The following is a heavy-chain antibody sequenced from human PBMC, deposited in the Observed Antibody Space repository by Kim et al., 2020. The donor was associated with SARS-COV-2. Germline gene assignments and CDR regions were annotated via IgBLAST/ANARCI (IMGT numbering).Heavy chain of an antibody. D-gene: IGHD3-3*01. CDR3: AKDMGFTIFGVVTDY. Sequence: DSVKGRFTISRDNAKNSLYLQMNSLRAEDTALYYCAKDMGFTIFGVVTDYWGQGTLVTVSS. J-gene: IGHJ4*02. V-gene: IGHV3-9*01.